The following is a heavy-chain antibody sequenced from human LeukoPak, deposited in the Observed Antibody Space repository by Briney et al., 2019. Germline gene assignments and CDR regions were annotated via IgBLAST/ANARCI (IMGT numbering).Heavy chain of an antibody. CDR3: ARDKAPRYNYGLGH. V-gene: IGHV1-18*01. CDR2: ISPYDGST. Sequence: ASVKVSCKASGYTFTSYGISWVRQAPGQGLEWMGWISPYDGSTNFAQNLQGRVTMTTDTITSTAFMELRSLRFEDTALYYCARDKAPRYNYGLGHWGQGTLVNVSS. CDR1: GYTFTSYG. D-gene: IGHD5-18*01. J-gene: IGHJ4*02.